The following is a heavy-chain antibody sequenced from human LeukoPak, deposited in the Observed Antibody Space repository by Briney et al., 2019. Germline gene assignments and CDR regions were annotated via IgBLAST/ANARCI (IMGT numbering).Heavy chain of an antibody. CDR3: AREDGAYGSGSYPDY. CDR2: ISYGGSNK. Sequence: RPGRSLRLSCAASGFTFSSYAMHWVRQAPGKGLEWVAVISYGGSNKYYADSVKGRLTISRDNSKNTLYLQMNSLRAEDTAVYYCAREDGAYGSGSYPDYWGQGTLVTVSS. D-gene: IGHD3-10*01. CDR1: GFTFSSYA. V-gene: IGHV3-30*04. J-gene: IGHJ4*02.